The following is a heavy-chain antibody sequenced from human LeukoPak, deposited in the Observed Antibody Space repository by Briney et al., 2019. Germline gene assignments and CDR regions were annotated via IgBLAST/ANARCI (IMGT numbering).Heavy chain of an antibody. D-gene: IGHD3-22*01. J-gene: IGHJ1*01. V-gene: IGHV1-18*01. CDR2: ISAYNGNT. CDR3: ARVGTYYYDSSGYPHFQH. CDR1: GYTFTSDG. Sequence: ASVKVSCKASGYTFTSDGISWVRQAPGQGLEWMGWISAYNGNTNYAQKLQGRVTMTTDTSTSTAYMELRSLRSDDTAVYYCARVGTYYYDSSGYPHFQHWGQGTLVTVSS.